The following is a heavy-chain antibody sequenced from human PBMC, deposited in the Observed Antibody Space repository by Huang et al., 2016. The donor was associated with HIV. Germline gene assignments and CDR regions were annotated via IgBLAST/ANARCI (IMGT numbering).Heavy chain of an antibody. V-gene: IGHV1-69*13. D-gene: IGHD3-3*01. Sequence: QVQLVQSGAEVKKPGSSVKVSCKVSGGTFNNAISWVRPSPGQGLDGMGGIIPIFGTPNYARKFQGRVTMTADESTSIAYMELSSLRSEDTAVYYCARGAPDLDSHLDHWGQGTLVTVSS. CDR2: IIPIFGTP. J-gene: IGHJ4*02. CDR3: ARGAPDLDSHLDH. CDR1: GGTFNNA.